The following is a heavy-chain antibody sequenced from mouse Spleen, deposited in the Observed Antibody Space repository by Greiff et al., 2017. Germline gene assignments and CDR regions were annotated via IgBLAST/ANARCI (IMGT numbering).Heavy chain of an antibody. CDR3: ARWLLRGFGAY. J-gene: IGHJ3*01. D-gene: IGHD2-3*01. CDR2: INPNNGGT. Sequence: EVKLQESGPELVKPGASVKIPCKASGYTFTDYNMDWVKQSHGKSLEWIGDINPNNGGTIYNQKFKGKATLTVDKSSSTAYMELRSLTSEDTAVYYCARWLLRGFGAYWGQGTLVTVSA. V-gene: IGHV1-18*01. CDR1: GYTFTDYN.